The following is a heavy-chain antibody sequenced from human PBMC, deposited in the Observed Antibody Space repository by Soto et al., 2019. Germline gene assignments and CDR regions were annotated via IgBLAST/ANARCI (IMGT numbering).Heavy chain of an antibody. CDR2: IDPSDSYT. CDR3: ARPIAVSGTGYYYFDF. J-gene: IGHJ4*02. V-gene: IGHV5-10-1*01. CDR1: GYTFTDYW. D-gene: IGHD6-19*01. Sequence: EVQLVQSGAEVKKPGESLRISCKGTGYTFTDYWITWVRQMPGKGLEWMGRIDPSDSYTSYTPSLQGHVTISADKSIXSAYLQWSSLQASDTAMDYCARPIAVSGTGYYYFDFWGQGTLVTVSS.